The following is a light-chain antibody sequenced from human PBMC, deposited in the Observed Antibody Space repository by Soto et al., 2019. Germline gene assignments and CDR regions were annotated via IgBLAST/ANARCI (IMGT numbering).Light chain of an antibody. CDR1: QTISSW. CDR2: KAS. V-gene: IGKV1-5*03. J-gene: IGKJ1*01. CDR3: QHYNSYSEA. Sequence: QMTQSPSTLSGSVGAKVNITFRASQTISSWLAWYQQKPGKAPKLLIYKASTLKSGVPSRFSGSGSGTEFTLTISSLQPDDFATYYCQHYNSYSEAFGQGTKVDIK.